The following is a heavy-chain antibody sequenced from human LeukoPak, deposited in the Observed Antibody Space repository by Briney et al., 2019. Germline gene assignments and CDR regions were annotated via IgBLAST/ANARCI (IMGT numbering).Heavy chain of an antibody. Sequence: GGSLRLSCAASGFTVSSNYMSWVRQAPGKGLEWVSVIYSGGSTYYADSVKGRFTISRDNSKNTLYLQMNSLRAEDTAVYFCAKENWELIYWYFAVWGRGTLVTVSS. V-gene: IGHV3-53*01. CDR2: IYSGGST. CDR1: GFTVSSNY. CDR3: AKENWELIYWYFAV. D-gene: IGHD1-26*01. J-gene: IGHJ2*01.